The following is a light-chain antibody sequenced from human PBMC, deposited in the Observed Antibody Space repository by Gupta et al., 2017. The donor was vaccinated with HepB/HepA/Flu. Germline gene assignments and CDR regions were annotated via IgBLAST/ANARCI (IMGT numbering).Light chain of an antibody. V-gene: IGKV1-9*01. CDR3: QQLNHYPPLT. J-gene: IGKJ4*01. CDR2: GAS. CDR1: QGISTY. Sequence: DIQLTQSPSFLSASVGDRVTITCRASQGISTYLAWYQQKPGKAPKLLVYGASTLQSGVPSRFGGSGSGTEFTLTISSLQPEDFATYYCQQLNHYPPLTFGGGTKVEIK.